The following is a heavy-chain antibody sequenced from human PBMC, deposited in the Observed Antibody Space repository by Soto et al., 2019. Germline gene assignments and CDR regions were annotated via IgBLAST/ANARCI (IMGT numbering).Heavy chain of an antibody. CDR2: ISSSSSYI. V-gene: IGHV3-21*01. CDR1: GFTFSSYS. D-gene: IGHD2-15*01. CDR3: ASPPGYCSGGSCYPNDY. J-gene: IGHJ4*02. Sequence: EVQLVESGGGLVKPGGSLRLSCAASGFTFSSYSMNWVRQAPGKGLEWVSSISSSSSYIYYADSVKGRFTISRDNAQDSRYLQMNSLRAEDTAVYYCASPPGYCSGGSCYPNDYVGQGTLVTVSS.